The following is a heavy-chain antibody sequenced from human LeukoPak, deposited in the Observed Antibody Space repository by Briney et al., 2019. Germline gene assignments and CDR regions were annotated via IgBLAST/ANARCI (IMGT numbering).Heavy chain of an antibody. Sequence: ASVKVSCKASGNSLTVYYINWVRQAPGQGLEWMGWINPNSGDTKYAQKFQGRVTMTRDTSINTVYMELSRLISDDTAVYYCARVSGSDYYGLDVWGQGTMVTVSS. D-gene: IGHD2/OR15-2a*01. CDR3: ARVSGSDYYGLDV. CDR2: INPNSGDT. CDR1: GNSLTVYY. V-gene: IGHV1-2*02. J-gene: IGHJ6*02.